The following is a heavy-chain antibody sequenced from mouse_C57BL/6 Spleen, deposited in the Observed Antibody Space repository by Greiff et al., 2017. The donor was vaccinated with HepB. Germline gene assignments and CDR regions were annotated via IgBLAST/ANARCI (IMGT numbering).Heavy chain of an antibody. V-gene: IGHV1-69*01. Sequence: QVQLKQPGAELVMPGASVKLSCKASGYTFTSYWMHWVKQRPGQGLEWIGEIDPSDSYTNYNQKFKGKSTLTVDKSSSTAYMQLSSLTSEDSAVYYGAGGYYYGSRGFAYWGQGTLVTVSA. J-gene: IGHJ3*01. D-gene: IGHD1-1*01. CDR1: GYTFTSYW. CDR3: AGGYYYGSRGFAY. CDR2: IDPSDSYT.